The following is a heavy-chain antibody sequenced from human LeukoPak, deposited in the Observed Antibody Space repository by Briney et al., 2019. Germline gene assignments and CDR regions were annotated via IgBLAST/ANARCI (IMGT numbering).Heavy chain of an antibody. CDR3: ARPPYRTVTTLFGI. J-gene: IGHJ3*02. Sequence: KPSETLSLTCTVSGGSISSSSYYWGWIRQPPGKGLEWIGSIYYSGSTYYNPSLKSRVTISVDTSKNQFSLKLSSVTAADTAVFYCARPPYRTVTTLFGIWGQGTMVTVSS. D-gene: IGHD4-17*01. V-gene: IGHV4-39*01. CDR1: GGSISSSSYY. CDR2: IYYSGST.